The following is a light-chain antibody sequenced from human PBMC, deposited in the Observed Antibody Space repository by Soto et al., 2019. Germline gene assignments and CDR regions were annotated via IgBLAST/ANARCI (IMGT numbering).Light chain of an antibody. CDR1: SSNIGAGYD. V-gene: IGLV1-40*01. Sequence: QSVLTQPPSVSGAPGQRVSISCSGRSSNIGAGYDVNWYRQLPGTAAKLLIDGNSDRPSGGPDRSSGSKTGTSASLAITGLKAEDEADYFCQSYDRSLRTYVFGTGNKV. CDR3: QSYDRSLRTYV. CDR2: GNS. J-gene: IGLJ1*01.